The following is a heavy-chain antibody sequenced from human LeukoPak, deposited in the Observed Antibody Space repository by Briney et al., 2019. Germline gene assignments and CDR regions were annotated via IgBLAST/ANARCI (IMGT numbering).Heavy chain of an antibody. CDR2: INHSGST. D-gene: IGHD3-10*01. J-gene: IGHJ4*02. CDR1: GGSFSGYY. V-gene: IGHV4-34*01. CDR3: ARGHGADYFDY. Sequence: SETLSLTCAVYGGSFSGYYWSWIRQPPGKGLEWIGEINHSGSTNYNPSLKSRVTISVDTSKNQFSLKLSSMTAADTAVYYCARGHGADYFDYWGQGTLVTVSS.